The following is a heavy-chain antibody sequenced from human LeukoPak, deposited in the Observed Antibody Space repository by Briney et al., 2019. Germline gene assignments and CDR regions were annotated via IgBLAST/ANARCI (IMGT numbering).Heavy chain of an antibody. V-gene: IGHV3-48*01. J-gene: IGHJ6*03. CDR2: ITSSSSTI. D-gene: IGHD2-21*01. CDR3: ARDRAITYCGGYCPLGYYYMDV. CDR1: GFTFSTYS. Sequence: GGSLRLSCAASGFTFSTYSMNWVRQAPGKGLEWVSYITSSSSTIYYADSVKGRFTISRDNAKNSLYLQMNSLRAEDTAVYYCARDRAITYCGGYCPLGYYYMDVWGKGTQGPVSS.